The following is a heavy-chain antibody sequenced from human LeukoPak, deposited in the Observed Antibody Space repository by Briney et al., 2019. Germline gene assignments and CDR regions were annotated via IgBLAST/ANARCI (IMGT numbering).Heavy chain of an antibody. CDR1: GGPISGYY. D-gene: IGHD4-17*01. V-gene: IGHV4-59*01. CDR3: ARYGDTRFAP. Sequence: SETLSLNCIVTGGPISGYYWSWIRQPPGKRLDWIGYMNYNENHNYNPSLTSRVTISVDTSKNQFSLKLSSVTAADTAVYYCARYGDTRFAPWGQGTLVTVSS. J-gene: IGHJ5*02. CDR2: MNYNENH.